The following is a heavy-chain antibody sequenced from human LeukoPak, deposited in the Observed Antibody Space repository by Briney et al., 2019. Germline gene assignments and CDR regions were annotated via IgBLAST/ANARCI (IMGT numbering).Heavy chain of an antibody. CDR3: ARLNIAVAGTSLWFDP. Sequence: KPAETLSLTCTVSGGSISSYSWSWIRQPPGKGLEWIGYVDYSGSTNYNPALKSRVTISGDTPKNRFSLKLSSVTAADTAVYYCARLNIAVAGTSLWFDPWGQGTLVTVSS. CDR2: VDYSGST. V-gene: IGHV4-59*01. J-gene: IGHJ5*02. CDR1: GGSISSYS. D-gene: IGHD6-19*01.